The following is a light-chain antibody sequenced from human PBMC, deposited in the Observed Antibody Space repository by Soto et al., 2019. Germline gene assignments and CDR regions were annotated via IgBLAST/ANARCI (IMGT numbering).Light chain of an antibody. Sequence: QSALTPPGSGCGYPGQSITISCTGTSSDAGGYNYVSWYQQHPGKAPKRMIYEVSNRPSGVSNRFSGSKSGNTASLTISGLQAEDEADYYCSSYTSRSYVFVTGTKVTVL. V-gene: IGLV2-14*01. CDR3: SSYTSRSYV. CDR2: EVS. CDR1: SSDAGGYNY. J-gene: IGLJ1*01.